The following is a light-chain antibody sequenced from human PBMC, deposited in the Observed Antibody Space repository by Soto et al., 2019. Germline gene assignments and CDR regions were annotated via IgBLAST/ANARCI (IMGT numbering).Light chain of an antibody. CDR3: RSYTSSSRWV. CDR1: SSDVGGYNY. J-gene: IGLJ3*02. V-gene: IGLV2-14*01. CDR2: EVS. Sequence: QSVLTQPASVSGSPGQSITISCTGTSSDVGGYNYVSWYQQHPGKAPKLMIYEVSNRPSGVSNRFSGSKSGNTASLTISGLQAEDEADYYCRSYTSSSRWVFGGGTKLTVL.